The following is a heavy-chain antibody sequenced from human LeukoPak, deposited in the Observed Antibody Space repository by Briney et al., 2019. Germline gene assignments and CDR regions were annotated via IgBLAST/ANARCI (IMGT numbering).Heavy chain of an antibody. Sequence: SETLSLTCTVSGVSISSYYWSWIRQPAGKGLEWIGRIHTSGSTNYNPSLKSRVTMSVDTSKNQFSLKLSSVTAADTAVYYCARDGGGEQTSYWYFDLWGRGSLVAVSS. CDR2: IHTSGST. J-gene: IGHJ2*01. CDR3: ARDGGGEQTSYWYFDL. D-gene: IGHD2-21*01. V-gene: IGHV4-4*07. CDR1: GVSISSYY.